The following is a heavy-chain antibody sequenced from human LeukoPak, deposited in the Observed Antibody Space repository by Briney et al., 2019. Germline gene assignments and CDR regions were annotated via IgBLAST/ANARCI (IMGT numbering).Heavy chain of an antibody. CDR2: IYYSGST. Sequence: SETLSLTCTVSGGSISSGGYYWSWIRQHPGKGLEWIGYIYYSGSTYYNPSLKSRVTISVDASKNQFSLKLSSVTAADTAVYYCARCGYYESYFDYWGQGTLVNVSS. CDR3: ARCGYYESYFDY. CDR1: GGSISSGGYY. J-gene: IGHJ4*02. D-gene: IGHD3-22*01. V-gene: IGHV4-31*03.